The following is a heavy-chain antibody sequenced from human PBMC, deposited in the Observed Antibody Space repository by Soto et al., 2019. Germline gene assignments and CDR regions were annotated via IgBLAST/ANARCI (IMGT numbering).Heavy chain of an antibody. CDR3: ARVNVVVVAATREYYFDY. J-gene: IGHJ4*02. Sequence: ASVKVSGKASGYTFTGYYMHWVRQAPGQGLEWMGWINPNSGGTNYAQKFQGRVTMTRDTSISTAYMELSRLRSDDTAVYYCARVNVVVVAATREYYFDYWGQGTLVTVSS. D-gene: IGHD2-15*01. CDR1: GYTFTGYY. V-gene: IGHV1-2*02. CDR2: INPNSGGT.